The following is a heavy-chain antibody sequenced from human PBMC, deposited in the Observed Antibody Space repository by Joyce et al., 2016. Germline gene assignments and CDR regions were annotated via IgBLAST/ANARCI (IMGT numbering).Heavy chain of an antibody. CDR3: GRVDPTEQPIDY. D-gene: IGHD6-13*01. CDR1: GFAFSTYT. Sequence: EVQLVESGGGLVKPGGSLRLSCAASGFAFSTYTMSWVRQAPGNGLEWVSSISDNSRFIYYADSLKGRFTISRDNAKNSLYLQMNSLRAEDTVVYYCGRVDPTEQPIDYWGQGTLVTVSS. CDR2: ISDNSRFI. V-gene: IGHV3-21*01. J-gene: IGHJ4*02.